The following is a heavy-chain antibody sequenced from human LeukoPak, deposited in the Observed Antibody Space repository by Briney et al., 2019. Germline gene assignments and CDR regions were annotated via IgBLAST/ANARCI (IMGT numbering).Heavy chain of an antibody. CDR3: AREGIAAADDY. D-gene: IGHD6-13*01. J-gene: IGHJ4*02. V-gene: IGHV3-21*01. Sequence: GGSLRLSCAASGFTFSSYSMNWVRQAPGKGLEWVSSISSSSTYIYYADSVKGRFTISRDNAKNSLYLQMNSLRAEDTAVYYCAREGIAAADDYWGQGTQVTVSS. CDR2: ISSSSTYI. CDR1: GFTFSSYS.